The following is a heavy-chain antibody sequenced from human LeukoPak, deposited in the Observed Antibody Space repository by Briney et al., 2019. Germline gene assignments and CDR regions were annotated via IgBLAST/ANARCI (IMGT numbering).Heavy chain of an antibody. CDR2: TSAYNGNT. J-gene: IGHJ5*02. Sequence: GAPVKVSCKASGYTFTPSGISWVRQAPGQGLEWRGWTSAYNGNTNYAQKLQGRVTITTDTSTSTAYMELRSLRSDDTAVYYCARASGDYGFGWFDPWGQGTLVTVSS. CDR3: ARASGDYGFGWFDP. D-gene: IGHD4-17*01. V-gene: IGHV1-18*01. CDR1: GYTFTPSG.